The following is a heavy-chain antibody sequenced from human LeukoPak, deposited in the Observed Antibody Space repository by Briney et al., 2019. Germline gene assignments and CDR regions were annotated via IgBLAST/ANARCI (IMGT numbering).Heavy chain of an antibody. CDR3: ARAAMVRGVDYFDY. D-gene: IGHD3-10*01. Sequence: TGGSLRLSCAASGFTFSSYSMSWARQAPGKGLEWVSVISSSGGATYYADSVKGRFTISRDNSKNTLHLQMNSLRAEDTAIYYCARAAMVRGVDYFDYWGQGTLVTVSS. V-gene: IGHV3-23*01. CDR1: GFTFSSYS. J-gene: IGHJ4*02. CDR2: ISSSGGAT.